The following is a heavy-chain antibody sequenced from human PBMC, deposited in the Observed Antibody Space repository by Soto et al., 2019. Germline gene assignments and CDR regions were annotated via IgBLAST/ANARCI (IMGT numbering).Heavy chain of an antibody. V-gene: IGHV4-34*01. CDR2: INHSGST. Sequence: SETLSLTCAVYGGSFSDYYWSWIRQPPGKGLEWIGEINHSGSTNCNPSLKSRVTISVDTSKKQVSLKVSSVTAADTAVYYCARGGEQHLGDFYYYYMDVWGKGTTVTVSS. D-gene: IGHD3-10*01. J-gene: IGHJ6*03. CDR3: ARGGEQHLGDFYYYYMDV. CDR1: GGSFSDYY.